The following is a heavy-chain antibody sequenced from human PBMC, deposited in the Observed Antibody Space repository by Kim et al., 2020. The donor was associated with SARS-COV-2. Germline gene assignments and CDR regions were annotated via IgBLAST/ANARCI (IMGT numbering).Heavy chain of an antibody. CDR3: VKRPFDC. J-gene: IGHJ4*02. V-gene: IGHV3-64D*09. Sequence: NGGSTFYADSVKGRFTISRDNSKNTLYLQMSSLSAEDTAVYYCVKRPFDCWGQGTLVTVSS. CDR2: NGGST.